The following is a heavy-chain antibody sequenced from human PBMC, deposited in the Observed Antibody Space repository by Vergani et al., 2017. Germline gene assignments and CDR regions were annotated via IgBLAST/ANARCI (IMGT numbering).Heavy chain of an antibody. CDR2: IRRQSFGGTA. CDR1: GLIFSKHT. D-gene: IGHD2-2*01. Sequence: EVQLVESGGDLVQPGRSLRLSCTPSGLIFSKHTFNWFRQAPGKGLEWVGFIRRQSFGGTAEYAASVKGRFTLSRDDSEGVVYLQMNSLKSEDTGIYYCARLNAGYGGQGTRVAVTS. CDR3: ARLNAGY. J-gene: IGHJ4*02. V-gene: IGHV3-49*03.